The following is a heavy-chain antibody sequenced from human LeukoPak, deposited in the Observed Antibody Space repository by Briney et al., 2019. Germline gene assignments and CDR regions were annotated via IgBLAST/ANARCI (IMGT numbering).Heavy chain of an antibody. D-gene: IGHD3-22*01. CDR2: IGIAGDA. CDR1: GFTFSTYD. Sequence: GGSLRLSCAASGFTFSTYDMHWVRQATGKGLEWVSAIGIAGDAYYLGSVKGRFTISRENAKKSLYLQMNSLRAEDTAVYYCARVDYYDSSGFYYFDYWGQGTLVTVSS. V-gene: IGHV3-13*01. CDR3: ARVDYYDSSGFYYFDY. J-gene: IGHJ4*02.